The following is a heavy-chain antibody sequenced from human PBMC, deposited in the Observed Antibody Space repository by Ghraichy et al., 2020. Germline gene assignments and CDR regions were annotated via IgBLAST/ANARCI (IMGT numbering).Heavy chain of an antibody. CDR1: GGSISHTSYF. J-gene: IGHJ2*01. CDR3: SGLPRSLGYFDF. Sequence: SETLSLTCSVSGGSISHTSYFWGWIRQPPGKGLEWITNIYYSGKSFNNTSLESRITVSVDTSRNQFSLRLNSVAATDTALYYCSGLPRSLGYFDFWGRGTLVTVFS. V-gene: IGHV4-39*01. CDR2: IYYSGKS. D-gene: IGHD6-13*01.